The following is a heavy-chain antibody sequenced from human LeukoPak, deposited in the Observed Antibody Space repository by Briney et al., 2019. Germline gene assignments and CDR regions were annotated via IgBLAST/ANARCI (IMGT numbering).Heavy chain of an antibody. CDR2: IKQDGSEK. CDR3: ASTWSGHYCYYYMDV. V-gene: IGHV3-7*01. J-gene: IGHJ6*03. CDR1: GFTFSSYW. Sequence: GGSLRLSCAASGFTFSSYWMSWVRQAPGKGLEWVANIKQDGSEKYYVDSVKGRFTISRDNAKNSLYLQMNSLRAEDTAVYYCASTWSGHYCYYYMDVWGKGTTVTVSS. D-gene: IGHD3-3*01.